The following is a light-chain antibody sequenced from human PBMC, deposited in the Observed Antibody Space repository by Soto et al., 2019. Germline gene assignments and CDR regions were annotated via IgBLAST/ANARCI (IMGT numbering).Light chain of an antibody. CDR2: VAS. V-gene: IGKV1-39*01. Sequence: DIQMTQSPSSLSASVGDSVTITCRASQSINIYLSWYQQKPGKAPKLLINVASTLQGGVPSRFSGSGSGTEFTLAISSLQPEDSATYYCQQSSSTPHTFGQGTIVEIK. CDR3: QQSSSTPHT. J-gene: IGKJ2*01. CDR1: QSINIY.